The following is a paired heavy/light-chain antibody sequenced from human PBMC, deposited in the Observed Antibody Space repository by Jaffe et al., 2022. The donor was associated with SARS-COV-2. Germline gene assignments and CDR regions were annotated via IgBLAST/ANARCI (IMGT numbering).Light chain of an antibody. V-gene: IGKV3-15*01. CDR2: GAS. CDR3: HQYNNWPPGT. CDR1: QSVGSN. J-gene: IGKJ1*01. Sequence: EIVMTQSPATLSVSPGERATLSCTASQSVGSNLAWYQQKPGQAPRLLIHGASTRATGIPARFSGGGSGTQFTLAITGLQSEDFAVYYCHQYNNWPPGTFGQGTKVEIK.
Heavy chain of an antibody. J-gene: IGHJ4*02. V-gene: IGHV3-49*05. Sequence: EVQLVQSGGGLVNPGRSLRLSCTASGFSFSIHPMIWFRQAPGKGLEWVGLIGSTPYGGRPEYAASVQGRFSISRDDSKSVAYLQMNSLKTEDTAMYYCARDADRNGAYYFDFWGQGTLVAVSS. CDR3: ARDADRNGAYYFDF. CDR1: GFSFSIHP. D-gene: IGHD3-10*01. CDR2: IGSTPYGGRP.